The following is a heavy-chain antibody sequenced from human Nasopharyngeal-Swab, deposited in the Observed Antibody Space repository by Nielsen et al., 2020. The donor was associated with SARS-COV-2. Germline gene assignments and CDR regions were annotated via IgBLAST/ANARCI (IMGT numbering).Heavy chain of an antibody. D-gene: IGHD5-18*01. Sequence: GESLKISCAASGFTFSGYWMSWVRQAPGKGLEWVANIKQDGSETYYVDSVKGRFTISRDNAKNSLYLQMNSLRAEDTAVYYCARESPSYGNTKPDYWGQGTLVTVSS. CDR3: ARESPSYGNTKPDY. CDR2: IKQDGSET. V-gene: IGHV3-7*01. J-gene: IGHJ4*02. CDR1: GFTFSGYW.